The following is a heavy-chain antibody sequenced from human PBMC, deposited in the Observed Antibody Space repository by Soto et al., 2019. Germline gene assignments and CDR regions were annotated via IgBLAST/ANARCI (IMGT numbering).Heavy chain of an antibody. CDR1: GFTVSSSY. CDR2: IYSGGST. CDR3: ARGEMATSSAD. D-gene: IGHD5-12*01. V-gene: IGHV3-66*01. Sequence: EVQLVESGGGLVQPGGSLRLSCAASGFTVSSSYMTWVRQAPGKGLEWVSIIYSGGSTYYADSVKGRFIISRDNSKNTLYLQMNTLRAEDTAVYYCARGEMATSSADWSQGTLVTVSS. J-gene: IGHJ4*02.